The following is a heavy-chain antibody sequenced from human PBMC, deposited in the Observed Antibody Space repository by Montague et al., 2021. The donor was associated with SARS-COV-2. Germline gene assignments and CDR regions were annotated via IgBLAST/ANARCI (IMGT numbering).Heavy chain of an antibody. V-gene: IGHV3-53*01. CDR1: KFTVSTNY. CDR2: IYGDGTT. Sequence: SLRLSCAASKFTVSTNYMTWVCQAPGKGLQWVSLIYGDGTTSYADSVKGRFTLSRGNSTNTLYLQMNSLRAEDTAVYYCAILGDYWFDPWGQGALVTVSS. D-gene: IGHD3-16*01. CDR3: AILGDYWFDP. J-gene: IGHJ5*02.